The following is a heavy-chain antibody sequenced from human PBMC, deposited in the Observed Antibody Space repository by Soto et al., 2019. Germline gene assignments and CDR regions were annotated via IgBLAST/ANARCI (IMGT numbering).Heavy chain of an antibody. CDR1: TFNSYS. D-gene: IGHD1-26*01. J-gene: IGHJ5*02. Sequence: EVQLVESGGGLVKPGGSLRLSCSFTFNSYSLNWVRQAPAKGLEWVASISSGSAYIKYADSVKGRFTISRDNANNFLYLQMSSLRVDDTALYYCTRDQGGSYDSWFDPWGQGTLVTVSS. CDR2: ISSGSAYI. V-gene: IGHV3-21*06. CDR3: TRDQGGSYDSWFDP.